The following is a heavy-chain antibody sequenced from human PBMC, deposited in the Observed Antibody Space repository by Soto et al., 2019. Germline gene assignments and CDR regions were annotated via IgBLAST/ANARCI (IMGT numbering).Heavy chain of an antibody. D-gene: IGHD3-16*01. CDR2: IYSGGST. CDR3: ARDNKVGFYYGMDV. J-gene: IGHJ6*02. V-gene: IGHV3-53*04. CDR1: GFTVSSNY. Sequence: GGSLRLSCAASGFTVSSNYMSWVRQAPGKGLEWVSVIYSGGSTYYADSVKGRFTISRHNSKNTLYLQMNSLRAEDTAVYYCARDNKVGFYYGMDVWGQGTTVTVSS.